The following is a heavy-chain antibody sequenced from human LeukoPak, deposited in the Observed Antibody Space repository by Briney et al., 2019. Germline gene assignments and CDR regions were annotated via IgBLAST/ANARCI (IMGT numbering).Heavy chain of an antibody. V-gene: IGHV3-13*01. CDR2: IASTGET. D-gene: IGHD2-21*01. J-gene: IGHJ4*02. CDR3: VRGGKIAFNY. Sequence: GGSLRLSCAASGYSFSTSDMHWVRQASGRGLEWVSSIASTGETYYSPSVKGRFTISRENAKNSLYLQMNSLRPGDTAVFPFVRGGKIAFNYWGQGTLFPVSS. CDR1: GYSFSTSD.